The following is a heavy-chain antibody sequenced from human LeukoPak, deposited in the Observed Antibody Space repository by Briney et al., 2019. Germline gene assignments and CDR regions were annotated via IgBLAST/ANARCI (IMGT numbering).Heavy chain of an antibody. J-gene: IGHJ4*02. CDR1: GFTFSSYG. V-gene: IGHV3-30*02. Sequence: PGGSLRLSCAASGFTFSSYGMHWVRQAPGKGLEWVAFIRYDGSNKYYADSVKGRFTISRDNSKNTLYLQMNSLRAEDTAVYYCAKPLGYYDSSGPADYWGQGTLVTVSS. CDR2: IRYDGSNK. CDR3: AKPLGYYDSSGPADY. D-gene: IGHD3-22*01.